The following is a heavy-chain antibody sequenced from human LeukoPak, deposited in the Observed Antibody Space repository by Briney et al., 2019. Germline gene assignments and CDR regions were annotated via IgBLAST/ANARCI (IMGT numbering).Heavy chain of an antibody. J-gene: IGHJ4*02. CDR3: ARDRLEKRLVPDY. V-gene: IGHV3-30*04. CDR1: GFTFSSYA. D-gene: IGHD6-6*01. Sequence: GGSLRLSCAASGFTFSSYAMHWVRQAPGKGLEWVAVISYDGSNKYYADSVKGRFTISRDNSKNTLYLQMNSLRAEDTAVYYCARDRLEKRLVPDYWGQGTLVTVSS. CDR2: ISYDGSNK.